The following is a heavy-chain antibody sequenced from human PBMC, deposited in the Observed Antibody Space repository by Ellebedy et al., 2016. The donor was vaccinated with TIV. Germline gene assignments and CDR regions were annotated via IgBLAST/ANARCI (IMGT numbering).Heavy chain of an antibody. D-gene: IGHD3-10*01. CDR3: ARESGSPEVDY. V-gene: IGHV3-21*01. CDR2: ISSSSSYI. CDR1: GFTFSSYS. Sequence: GGSLRLSXAASGFTFSSYSMNWVRQAPGKGLEWVSSISSSSSYIYYADSVKGRFTISRDNAKNSLYLQMNSLRAEDTAVYYCARESGSPEVDYWGQGTLVTVSS. J-gene: IGHJ4*02.